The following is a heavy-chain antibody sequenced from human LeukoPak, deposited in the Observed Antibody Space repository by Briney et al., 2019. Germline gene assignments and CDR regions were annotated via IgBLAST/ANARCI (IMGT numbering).Heavy chain of an antibody. CDR3: ARAGDCSGGGCYPNFDY. CDR1: GGSVSSPTNY. D-gene: IGHD2-15*01. V-gene: IGHV4-61*01. CDR2: IYYSGST. J-gene: IGHJ4*02. Sequence: PSETLSLTCAVSGGSVSSPTNYWSWIRQPPGKGLEFIGYIYYSGSTNYNPSLKSRVTISVGTSKNQLSLRLSSVTAADTAVYYCARAGDCSGGGCYPNFDYWGQGTLVTVSS.